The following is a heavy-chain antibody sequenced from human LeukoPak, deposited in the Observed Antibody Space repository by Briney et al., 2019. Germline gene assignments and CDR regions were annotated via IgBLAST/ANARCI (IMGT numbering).Heavy chain of an antibody. J-gene: IGHJ1*01. CDR3: AKDVGATAAEYFQH. Sequence: GGSLRLSCAASGFTFSSYSMNWVRQAPGKGLEWVSYISSSGSTIYYADSVKGRFTISRDNAKNSLYLQMNSLRAEDTAVYYCAKDVGATAAEYFQHWGQGTLVTVSS. CDR2: ISSSGSTI. D-gene: IGHD1-26*01. V-gene: IGHV3-48*04. CDR1: GFTFSSYS.